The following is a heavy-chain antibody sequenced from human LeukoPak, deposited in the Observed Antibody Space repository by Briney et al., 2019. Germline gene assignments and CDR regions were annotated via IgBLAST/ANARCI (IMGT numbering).Heavy chain of an antibody. V-gene: IGHV4-4*09. CDR2: IYTSGST. J-gene: IGHJ4*02. CDR1: GGSISSYY. D-gene: IGHD1-26*01. CDR3: VRGGPSGSLDY. Sequence: SEALSLTCTVSGGSISSYYWSWIRQPPGKGLEWIGYIYTSGSTNYNPSLKSRVTISVDTSKNQFSLKLSSVTAADTAVYYCVRGGPSGSLDYWGQGTLVTVSS.